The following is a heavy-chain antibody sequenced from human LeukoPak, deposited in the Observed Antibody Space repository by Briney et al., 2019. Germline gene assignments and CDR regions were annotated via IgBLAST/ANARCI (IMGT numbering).Heavy chain of an antibody. CDR1: GFTFSSYA. V-gene: IGHV3-23*01. J-gene: IGHJ5*02. D-gene: IGHD3-22*01. CDR3: AKGDIRITMIVVVPNWFDP. CDR2: INGSGGST. Sequence: PGGSLRLSCAASGFTFSSYALIWVRQAPGKGLEWVSAINGSGGSTYYADSVKGRFTISRGNSQNTLYLQTDSRGAEETAVFYCAKGDIRITMIVVVPNWFDPWGQGTLVTVSS.